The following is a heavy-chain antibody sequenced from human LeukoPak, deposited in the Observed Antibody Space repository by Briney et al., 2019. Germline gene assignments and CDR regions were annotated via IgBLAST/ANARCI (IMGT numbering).Heavy chain of an antibody. CDR2: IWYDGSNK. CDR3: ARLPNDYGGQ. J-gene: IGHJ4*02. D-gene: IGHD4-17*01. V-gene: IGHV3-33*01. Sequence: PGGSLRLSCAASGFTFSSYGMHWVRQAPGEGLEWVAVIWYDGSNKYYADSVKGRFTISRDNSKNTLYLQMNRLRAEDTAVYYCARLPNDYGGQWGQGTLVTVSS. CDR1: GFTFSSYG.